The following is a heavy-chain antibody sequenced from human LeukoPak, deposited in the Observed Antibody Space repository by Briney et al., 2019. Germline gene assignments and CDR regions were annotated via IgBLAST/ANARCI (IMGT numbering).Heavy chain of an antibody. V-gene: IGHV4-59*01. D-gene: IGHD4-17*01. CDR1: GGSISSYY. J-gene: IGHJ6*02. CDR3: ARDLPDPLRGMDV. Sequence: SETLSLTCTVSGGSISSYYWSWIRQPPGEGLEWIGYIYYSGSTNYNPSLKSRVTISVDTSKNQFSLKLSSVTAADTAVYYCARDLPDPLRGMDVWGQGTTVTVSS. CDR2: IYYSGST.